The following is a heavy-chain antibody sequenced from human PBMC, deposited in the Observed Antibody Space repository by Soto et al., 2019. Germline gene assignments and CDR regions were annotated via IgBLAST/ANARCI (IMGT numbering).Heavy chain of an antibody. CDR1: GFSFSSHS. CDR3: AREKLYSTSSIDF. V-gene: IGHV3-21*06. D-gene: IGHD6-6*01. CDR2: ISKNIIDT. J-gene: IGHJ4*02. Sequence: VGSLRLSCAAYGFSFSSHSMHWVRQAPGKGLEWVSFISKNIIDTSHADSVKGRFTISRDNAKSKVYLQMDSLRIEDTGVYYCAREKLYSTSSIDFWGQGTRVTVSS.